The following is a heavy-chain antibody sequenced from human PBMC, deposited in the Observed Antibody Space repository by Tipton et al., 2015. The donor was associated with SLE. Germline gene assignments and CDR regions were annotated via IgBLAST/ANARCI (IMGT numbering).Heavy chain of an antibody. CDR3: ARLNVATDS. J-gene: IGHJ5*02. CDR2: IYYSGST. Sequence: TLSLTCTVSGGSISSYYWSWIRQPPGKGLEWIGYIYYSGSTNYNPPLKSRVTISVDTSMNQFSLKLYSVTAADTAIYYCARLNVATDSWGQGTLVTVSS. V-gene: IGHV4-59*12. D-gene: IGHD5-12*01. CDR1: GGSISSYY.